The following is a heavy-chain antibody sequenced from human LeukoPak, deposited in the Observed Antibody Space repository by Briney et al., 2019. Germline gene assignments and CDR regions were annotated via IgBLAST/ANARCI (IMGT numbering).Heavy chain of an antibody. V-gene: IGHV4-38-2*01. J-gene: IGHJ4*02. CDR3: ARRRWASSNVDY. D-gene: IGHD1-1*01. Sequence: PSETLSLTCAVSGYSISSGYYWGWIRQPPGKGLEWIGSIYHSGSTYYNPSLKSRVTISKDTSKNQFSLKVTDVTAADTAVYYCARRRWASSNVDYWGQGTLVTVSS. CDR1: GYSISSGYY. CDR2: IYHSGST.